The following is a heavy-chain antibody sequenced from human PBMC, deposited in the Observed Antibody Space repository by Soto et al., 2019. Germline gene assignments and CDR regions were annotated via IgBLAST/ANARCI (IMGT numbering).Heavy chain of an antibody. J-gene: IGHJ4*02. V-gene: IGHV3-30*18. CDR2: ISYDGSEK. Sequence: GGSLRLSCAASGFTFSSYSMNWVRQAPGKGLEWVAVISYDGSEKYYVDSVKGRFTISKDNSKNTLYLQMNSLRPEDTAVYYCAKSLNFYCSSPNCYKYYFDHWGQGTRVTVSS. CDR3: AKSLNFYCSSPNCYKYYFDH. CDR1: GFTFSSYS. D-gene: IGHD2-2*02.